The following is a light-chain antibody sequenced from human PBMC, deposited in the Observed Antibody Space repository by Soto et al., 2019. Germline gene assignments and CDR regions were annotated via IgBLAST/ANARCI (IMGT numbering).Light chain of an antibody. Sequence: DIQMTQSPSSLSASVGDRVTITCRPSQSIDNFLNWYQQKPGKAPILLSYAASSLQSVVSSRFSDSGSGTYFTLTISSLQPEDSATYYCQQSYSLPYTFGQETKVEIK. J-gene: IGKJ2*01. V-gene: IGKV1-39*01. CDR1: QSIDNF. CDR2: AAS. CDR3: QQSYSLPYT.